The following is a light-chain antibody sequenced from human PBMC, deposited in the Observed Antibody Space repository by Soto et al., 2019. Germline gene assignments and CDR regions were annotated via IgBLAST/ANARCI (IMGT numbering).Light chain of an antibody. V-gene: IGKV3-20*01. CDR1: QSVSSAY. J-gene: IGKJ2*01. CDR2: ATS. Sequence: EVVLTQSPGTLSLSPGEGATLSCRASQSVSSAYLAWYQHKPGQAPRLLIYATSSRATGIPDRFSGSGSWTDFTLTITILEPEDLAVYYCQQYGPSPMYTFGQVTKLEIK. CDR3: QQYGPSPMYT.